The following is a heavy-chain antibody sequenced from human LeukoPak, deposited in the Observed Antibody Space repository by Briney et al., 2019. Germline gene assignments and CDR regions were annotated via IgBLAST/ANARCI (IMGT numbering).Heavy chain of an antibody. CDR1: GGSFSGYY. CDR2: INHSGST. Sequence: PSETLSLTCAVYGGSFSGYYWSWIRQPPGKGLEWIGEINHSGSTNYNPSLKSRVTISVDTSKNQFSLKLSSVTAADTAVYYCARHVIAVAGPWFEYWGQGTLVTVSS. J-gene: IGHJ4*02. CDR3: ARHVIAVAGPWFEY. V-gene: IGHV4-34*01. D-gene: IGHD6-19*01.